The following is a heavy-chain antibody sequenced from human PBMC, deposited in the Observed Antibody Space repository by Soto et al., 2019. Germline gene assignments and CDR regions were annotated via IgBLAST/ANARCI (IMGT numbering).Heavy chain of an antibody. Sequence: VQLQQWGAGLLKTSETLSLTCAVYGGSFSGYYWSWIRQTPGKRLEWVGDINHGGSANYNPSLKRRVTFSLDLSKTQFSLTLNSVIAADTAVYYCARYSSTWSKYLQHWGRGSLVIVSS. J-gene: IGHJ1*01. CDR1: GGSFSGYY. CDR3: ARYSSTWSKYLQH. CDR2: INHGGSA. D-gene: IGHD6-13*01. V-gene: IGHV4-34*01.